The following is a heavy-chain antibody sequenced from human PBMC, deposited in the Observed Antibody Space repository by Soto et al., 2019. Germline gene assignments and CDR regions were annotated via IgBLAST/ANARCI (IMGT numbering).Heavy chain of an antibody. J-gene: IGHJ4*02. V-gene: IGHV4-59*01. CDR1: GGSISSYC. D-gene: IGHD3-22*01. CDR2: IYYSGST. CDR3: ARDNGREQYYDSSGYWYYFDY. Sequence: PSETLSLTCTVSGGSISSYCWSWIRQPPGKGLEWIGYIYYSGSTNYNPSLKSRVTISVDTSKNQFSLKLSSVTAADTAVYYCARDNGREQYYDSSGYWYYFDYWGQGTLVTVS.